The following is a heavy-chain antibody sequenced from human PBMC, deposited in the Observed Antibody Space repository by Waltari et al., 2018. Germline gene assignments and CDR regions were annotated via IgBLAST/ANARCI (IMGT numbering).Heavy chain of an antibody. CDR1: GGSFSGYY. CDR3: ARDRITIFGVVTFDY. CDR2: INLSGST. Sequence: QVQLQQWGAGLLKPSETLSLTCAVYGGSFSGYYWSWIRQPPGKGLEWIGEINLSGSTNYNPSLKSRVTISVDTSKNQFSLKLSSVTAADTAVYYCARDRITIFGVVTFDYWGQGTLVTVSS. V-gene: IGHV4-34*01. J-gene: IGHJ4*02. D-gene: IGHD3-3*01.